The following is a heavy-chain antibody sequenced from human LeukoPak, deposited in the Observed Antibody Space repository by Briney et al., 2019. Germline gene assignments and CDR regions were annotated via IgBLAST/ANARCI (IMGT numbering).Heavy chain of an antibody. V-gene: IGHV3-49*03. J-gene: IGHJ4*02. D-gene: IGHD6-19*01. CDR3: SRGSGWLSVY. CDR2: ISGGTT. Sequence: GGSLRLSCTASGFTFGDYLMSWFRQAPGKGLEWIGFISGGTTEYAASVKGRFTISRDDSTSIAYLQMNSLSTEDTAVYYCSRGSGWLSVYWGQGTLVTVSS. CDR1: GFTFGDYL.